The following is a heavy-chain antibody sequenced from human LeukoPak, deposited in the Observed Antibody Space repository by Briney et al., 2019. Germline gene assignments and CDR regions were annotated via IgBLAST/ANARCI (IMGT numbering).Heavy chain of an antibody. CDR3: ARAYYDFWSGYYPNWFDP. V-gene: IGHV1-8*01. CDR1: GYTFTSYD. J-gene: IGHJ5*02. D-gene: IGHD3-3*01. CDR2: MNPNSGNT. Sequence: ASVKVSCKASGYTFTSYDINWVRQATGQGLEWVGWMNPNSGNTGYAQRFQGRVTMTRNTSISTAYMELSSLRSEDTAVYYCARAYYDFWSGYYPNWFDPWGQGTLVTVSS.